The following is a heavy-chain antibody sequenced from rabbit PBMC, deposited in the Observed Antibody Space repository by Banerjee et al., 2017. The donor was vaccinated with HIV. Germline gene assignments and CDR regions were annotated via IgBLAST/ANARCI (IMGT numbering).Heavy chain of an antibody. Sequence: QQQLVESGGGLVQPEGSLTLTCTASGFSFSSSYWICWVRQAPGKGLEWIACIYTGTGTISYASWAKGRFTISKTSSTTVTLQMTSLTAADTATYFCARDYYANYAGYGYPLWGQGTLVTVS. CDR2: IYTGTGTI. CDR1: GFSFSSSYW. D-gene: IGHD7-1*01. V-gene: IGHV1S45*01. CDR3: ARDYYANYAGYGYPL. J-gene: IGHJ3*01.